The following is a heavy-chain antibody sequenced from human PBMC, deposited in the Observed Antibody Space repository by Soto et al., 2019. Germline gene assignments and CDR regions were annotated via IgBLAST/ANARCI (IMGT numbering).Heavy chain of an antibody. CDR3: AHSRRGSYFDL. D-gene: IGHD3-16*01. Sequence: QITLKESGPTLVKRTQTLTLTCTFSGFSLSTSGVGVGWIRQPPGKALEWLALIYWDDDKRYSPSLKSRLTITXXSSKNQVVLTTTKTDTVDTATYYGAHSRRGSYFDLWGQRTLVT. V-gene: IGHV2-5*02. CDR2: IYWDDDK. CDR1: GFSLSTSGVG. J-gene: IGHJ4*02.